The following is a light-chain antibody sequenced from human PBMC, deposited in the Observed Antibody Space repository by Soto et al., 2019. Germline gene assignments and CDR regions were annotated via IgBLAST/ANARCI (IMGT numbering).Light chain of an antibody. Sequence: DIQMTQSPSTLSASVGDRVTITYRASQSISSWLAWYQQKPGQAPKLLIYKASTLQSGVPSRFSGSGSGTEFTLAISSLQPDDSATYYCQQYNDNWTFGQGTKVEIK. J-gene: IGKJ1*01. CDR2: KAS. CDR3: QQYNDNWT. CDR1: QSISSW. V-gene: IGKV1-5*03.